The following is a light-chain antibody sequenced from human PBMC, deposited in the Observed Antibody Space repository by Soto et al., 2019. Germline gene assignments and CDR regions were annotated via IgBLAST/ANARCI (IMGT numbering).Light chain of an antibody. J-gene: IGLJ1*01. CDR1: SSDVGSYNL. CDR2: EVS. Sequence: QSALTQPASVSGSPGQSITISCTGTSSDVGSYNLVSWYQQHPGKAPKLMIYEVSNRPSGVSNRFSGSKSGNTASLTISGLQAEDEADYYCCSYAGSSTFVFGTGTKVTV. V-gene: IGLV2-23*02. CDR3: CSYAGSSTFV.